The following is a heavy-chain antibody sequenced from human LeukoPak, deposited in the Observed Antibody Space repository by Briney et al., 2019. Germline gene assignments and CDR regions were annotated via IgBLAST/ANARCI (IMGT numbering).Heavy chain of an antibody. CDR1: GGSFSGYY. D-gene: IGHD2-15*01. J-gene: IGHJ4*02. CDR2: INHSGST. V-gene: IGHV4-34*01. CDR3: ARDDCSGGSCYVAY. Sequence: SQTLSLTCAVYGGSFSGYYWSWIRQPPGKGLEWIGEINHSGSTNYNPSLKSRVTISVDTSKNQFSLKLSSVTAADTAVYYCARDDCSGGSCYVAYWGQGTLVTVSS.